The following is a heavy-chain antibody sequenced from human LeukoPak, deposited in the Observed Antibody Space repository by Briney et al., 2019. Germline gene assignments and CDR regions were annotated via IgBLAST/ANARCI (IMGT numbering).Heavy chain of an antibody. Sequence: SETLSLTCTVSGGSISSYYWSWIRQPPGKGLEWLGYIYYSGSTNYNPSLKSRVTISVDTSKNQFSLKLSSVTAADTAVYYCARGVYCSGGSCYLHNWFDPWGQGTLVTVSS. CDR1: GGSISSYY. CDR3: ARGVYCSGGSCYLHNWFDP. V-gene: IGHV4-59*01. J-gene: IGHJ5*02. CDR2: IYYSGST. D-gene: IGHD2-15*01.